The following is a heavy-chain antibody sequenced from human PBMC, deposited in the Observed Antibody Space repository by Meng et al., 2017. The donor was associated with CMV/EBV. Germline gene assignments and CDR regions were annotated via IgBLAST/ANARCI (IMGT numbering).Heavy chain of an antibody. CDR1: GYTFTGYY. D-gene: IGHD5-24*01. J-gene: IGHJ4*02. V-gene: IGHV1-2*02. CDR2: INPNSGGT. CDR3: ARVQVRGEMATPAGY. Sequence: QGQRVQAWGEVKKPGASVKVPCKASGYTFTGYYMHWVRQAPGQGLEWMGWINPNSGGTNYAQKFQGRVTMTRDTSISTAYMELSRLRSDDTAVYYCARVQVRGEMATPAGYWGQGTLVTVSS.